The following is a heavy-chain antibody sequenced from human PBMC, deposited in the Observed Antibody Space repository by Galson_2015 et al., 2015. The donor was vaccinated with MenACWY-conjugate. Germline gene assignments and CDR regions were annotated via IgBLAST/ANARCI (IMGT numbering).Heavy chain of an antibody. CDR2: SYSGGSGRI. Sequence: SLRLSCAASGFTVSRSYMTWVRQAPGKGLEWVSVSYSGGSGRIYYADSVKGRFTISRDNSKNTLYLQMNSLRAEDTAVYYCARQGYSYGSDYYYGLDVWGQGTTVTVSS. CDR1: GFTVSRSY. CDR3: ARQGYSYGSDYYYGLDV. D-gene: IGHD5-18*01. V-gene: IGHV3-53*05. J-gene: IGHJ6*02.